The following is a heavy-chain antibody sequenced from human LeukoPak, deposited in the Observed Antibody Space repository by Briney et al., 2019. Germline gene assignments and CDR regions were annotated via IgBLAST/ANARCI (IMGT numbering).Heavy chain of an antibody. CDR1: GFTFSHYG. D-gene: IGHD3-10*01. CDR3: ARDVPDSGNYYPDAFDI. CDR2: IWYDGSHK. Sequence: GGSLRLSCAASGFTFSHYGMHWVRQAPGKGLEWVAVIWYDGSHKYYADSVKGRFTISRDNSKNTLNLQMNSLRAEDTAVYYCARDVPDSGNYYPDAFDIWGQGTMVTVPS. J-gene: IGHJ3*02. V-gene: IGHV3-33*01.